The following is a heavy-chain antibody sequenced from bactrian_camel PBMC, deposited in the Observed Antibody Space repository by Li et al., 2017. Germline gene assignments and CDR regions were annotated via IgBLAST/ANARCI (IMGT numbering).Heavy chain of an antibody. CDR2: IDTDGSTI. D-gene: IGHD3*01. CDR1: GFIFSNYG. V-gene: IGHV3-2*01. Sequence: HVKLVESGGGLVQPGGSLRLSCAVSGFIFSNYGMSWVRQAPGKGLEWVSSIDTDGSTIYYRDSVKGRFTISRDNAKNTVTLQMNSLKPEDTALYYCVSHDEVWCDSGYCYGYNHWGQGTQVTVS. J-gene: IGHJ4*01. CDR3: VSHDEVWCDSGYCYGYNH.